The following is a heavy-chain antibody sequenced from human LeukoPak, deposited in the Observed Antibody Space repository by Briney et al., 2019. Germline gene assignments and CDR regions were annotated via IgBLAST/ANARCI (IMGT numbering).Heavy chain of an antibody. CDR2: ITGSGHRT. CDR1: GFTFSDYY. CDR3: ARDTSYAFDI. V-gene: IGHV3-11*04. J-gene: IGHJ3*02. Sequence: KPGGSLRLSCAASGFTFSDYYMSWIRQAPGKGLEWVSGITGSGHRTYYADSVKGRFTISRDNAKNSLYLQMNSLRDEDTAVYYCARDTSYAFDIWGQGTMVTVSS.